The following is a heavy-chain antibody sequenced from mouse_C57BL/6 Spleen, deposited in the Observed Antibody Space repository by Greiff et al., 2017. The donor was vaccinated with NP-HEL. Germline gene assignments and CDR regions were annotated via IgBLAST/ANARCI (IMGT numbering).Heavy chain of an antibody. CDR3: AREGAHYYGQGYFDV. Sequence: VQLKESGPELVKPGASVKMSCKASGYTFTDYNMHWVKQSHGKSLEWIGYINPNNGGTSYNQKFKGKATLTVNKSSSTAYMELRSLTSEDSAVYYCAREGAHYYGQGYFDVWGTGTTVTVSS. D-gene: IGHD1-1*01. J-gene: IGHJ1*03. CDR1: GYTFTDYN. V-gene: IGHV1-22*01. CDR2: INPNNGGT.